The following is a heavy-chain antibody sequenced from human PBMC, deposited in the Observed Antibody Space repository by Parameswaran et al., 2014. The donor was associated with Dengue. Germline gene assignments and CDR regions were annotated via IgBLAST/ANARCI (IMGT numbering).Heavy chain of an antibody. CDR2: IDWDDDK. CDR3: ARIAGGSPAADWRRGGFDY. Sequence: RWIRQPPGKALEWLALIDWDDDKYYSTSLKTRLTISKDTSKNQVVLTMTNMDPVDTATYYCARIAGGSPAADWRRGGFDYWGQGTLVTVSS. V-gene: IGHV2-70*01. J-gene: IGHJ4*02. D-gene: IGHD6-13*01.